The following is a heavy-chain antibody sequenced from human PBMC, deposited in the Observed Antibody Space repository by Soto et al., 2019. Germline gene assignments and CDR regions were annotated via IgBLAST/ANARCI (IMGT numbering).Heavy chain of an antibody. Sequence: SQTLSLTCAISGDSVSSNSAAWNWIRRSPSRGLEWLGRTYYRSKFYSDYAVSVRSRIIIKPDTSKNQFSLQLNSVTPEDTAVYYCARIVGSSEHDYWGQGILVTVSS. D-gene: IGHD6-13*01. CDR3: ARIVGSSEHDY. CDR1: GDSVSSNSAA. V-gene: IGHV6-1*01. J-gene: IGHJ4*02. CDR2: TYYRSKFYS.